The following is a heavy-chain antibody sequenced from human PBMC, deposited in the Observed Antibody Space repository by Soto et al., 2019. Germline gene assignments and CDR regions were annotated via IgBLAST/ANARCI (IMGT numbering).Heavy chain of an antibody. CDR3: VLSDSNPASNWFDP. CDR2: ISSSGSTI. CDR1: GFTFRDYD. D-gene: IGHD4-4*01. V-gene: IGHV3-11*01. J-gene: IGHJ5*02. Sequence: GGSQRLSCAASGFTFRDYDMSWIRQAPGKGLEWVSYISSSGSTIYYADSVKGRFTISRDNAKNSLYLQMNSLRAEDTAVYYYVLSDSNPASNWFDPWGQGTLVTVSS.